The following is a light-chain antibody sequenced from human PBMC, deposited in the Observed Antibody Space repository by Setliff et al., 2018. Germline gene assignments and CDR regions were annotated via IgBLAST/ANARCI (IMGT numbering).Light chain of an antibody. Sequence: QSALAQPASVSGSPRQSITISCTGTSSDVGSYDLVSWFQQHPGKAPKLIIYEVSKRPSGVSNRFSGTKSANTASLTISGLRAEDEADYFCSSYKNTNKNVFGTGTKVTVL. J-gene: IGLJ1*01. V-gene: IGLV2-14*02. CDR2: EVS. CDR3: SSYKNTNKNV. CDR1: SSDVGSYDL.